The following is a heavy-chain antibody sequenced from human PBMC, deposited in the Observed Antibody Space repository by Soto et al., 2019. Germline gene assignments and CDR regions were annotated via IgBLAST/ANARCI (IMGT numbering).Heavy chain of an antibody. CDR3: AREFGIVIAKARDDSFDI. Sequence: SVKVSCKASGYTFTYCSLHWLQQAPGQGLERMRWITLYNGNTNYAKKFQGRVTITRDMSLRTAYIELSSLRSEDSAVYYWAREFGIVIAKARDDSFDIWGKGTMVTVSS. V-gene: IGHV1-45*02. J-gene: IGHJ3*02. CDR1: GYTFTYCS. D-gene: IGHD1-26*01. CDR2: ITLYNGNT.